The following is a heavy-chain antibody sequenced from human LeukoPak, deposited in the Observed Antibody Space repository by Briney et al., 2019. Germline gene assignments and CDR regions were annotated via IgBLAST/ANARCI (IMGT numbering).Heavy chain of an antibody. Sequence: ASVKVSCKASGYTFTGCYMHWVRQAPGQGLEWMGWINPNSGGTNYAQKFQGRVTMTRDTSISTAYMELSRLRSDDTAVYYCARAQGELPSHFDYWGQGTLVTVSS. D-gene: IGHD1-26*01. CDR3: ARAQGELPSHFDY. J-gene: IGHJ4*02. CDR2: INPNSGGT. V-gene: IGHV1-2*02. CDR1: GYTFTGCY.